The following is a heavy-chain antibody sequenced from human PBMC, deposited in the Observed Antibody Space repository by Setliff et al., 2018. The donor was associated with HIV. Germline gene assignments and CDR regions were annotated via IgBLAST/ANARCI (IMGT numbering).Heavy chain of an antibody. Sequence: SETLSLTCSVSGGSMSSYCWTWIRQSAGRGLEWIGHIYSTGTTNYNSSLKSRLIMSIDTSKNQFSLGLRSLTAADTAVYYCARGRDGYSLGNFDFWGQGTLVTVSS. CDR1: GGSMSSYC. V-gene: IGHV4-4*07. J-gene: IGHJ4*02. D-gene: IGHD2-21*02. CDR3: ARGRDGYSLGNFDF. CDR2: IYSTGTT.